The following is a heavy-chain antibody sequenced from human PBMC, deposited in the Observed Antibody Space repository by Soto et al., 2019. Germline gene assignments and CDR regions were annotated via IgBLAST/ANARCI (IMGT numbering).Heavy chain of an antibody. V-gene: IGHV3-30-3*01. CDR1: GFTFSSYA. CDR3: ASWQPPSSITMVQVPVFDY. J-gene: IGHJ4*02. Sequence: QVQLVESGGGVVQPGRSLRLSCAASGFTFSSYAMHWVRQAPGKGLEWVAVISYDGSNKYYADSVKGRFTISRDNSKNTLYLQMNSLRAEDTAVYYCASWQPPSSITMVQVPVFDYWGQGTLVTVSS. CDR2: ISYDGSNK. D-gene: IGHD3-10*01.